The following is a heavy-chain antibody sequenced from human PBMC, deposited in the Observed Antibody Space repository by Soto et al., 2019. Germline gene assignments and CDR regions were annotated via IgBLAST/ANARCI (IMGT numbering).Heavy chain of an antibody. CDR3: ARESGENWSYEAN. Sequence: QVHVQESGPGLVKPAETLSLTCAVSGDSISSYSWNWIRQTAGRGLEWIGRVYPSGHTQYRSSFETRDNGSVDMSTNQFFRELRSVTAADTAGYYCARESGENWSYEANWGQGTQVTGSS. CDR2: VYPSGHT. D-gene: IGHD1-7*01. CDR1: GDSISSYS. J-gene: IGHJ4*02. V-gene: IGHV4-4*07.